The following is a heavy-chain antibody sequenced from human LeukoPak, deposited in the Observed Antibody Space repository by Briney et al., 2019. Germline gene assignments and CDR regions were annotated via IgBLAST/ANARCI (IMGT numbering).Heavy chain of an antibody. Sequence: SETLSHTCTVSGGSVNSGSYYWNWIRQPPGKGLEWIGYIYYSGSTNYNPSLKSRVTISVDTSKNQFSLKLSSVTAADTAVYYCARAAYSGSYHSDYWGQRTLVTVSS. CDR2: IYYSGST. CDR1: GGSVNSGSYY. J-gene: IGHJ4*02. V-gene: IGHV4-61*01. D-gene: IGHD1-26*01. CDR3: ARAAYSGSYHSDY.